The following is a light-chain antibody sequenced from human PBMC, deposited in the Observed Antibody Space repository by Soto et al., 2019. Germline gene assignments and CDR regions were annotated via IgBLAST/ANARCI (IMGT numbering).Light chain of an antibody. CDR1: SSDVGGYNY. Sequence: QSVLTQPRSVSGSPGQSVTISCTGTSSDVGGYNYVSWYQQYPGKAPKVMIYAVTKRPSGVPDRISGSKSGNTASLTISGLQAEDEADYYCCSYTGSYTHYVFGTGTKVTV. CDR2: AVT. V-gene: IGLV2-11*01. CDR3: CSYTGSYTHYV. J-gene: IGLJ1*01.